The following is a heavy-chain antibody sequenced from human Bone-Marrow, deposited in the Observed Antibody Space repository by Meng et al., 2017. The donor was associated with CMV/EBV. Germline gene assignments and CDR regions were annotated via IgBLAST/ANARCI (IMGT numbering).Heavy chain of an antibody. D-gene: IGHD2-15*01. CDR3: ARGGGYL. V-gene: IGHV3-30*04. CDR2: ISYDGTKN. CDR1: GFTFSNHA. J-gene: IGHJ4*02. Sequence: GESLKISCAASGFTFSNHAMHWVRQAPGKGLEWVAAISYDGTKNYYADSVKGRLTISRDNANKTLYLQMNNLRAEDRAVYYCARGGGYLWGPGTLVPVSS.